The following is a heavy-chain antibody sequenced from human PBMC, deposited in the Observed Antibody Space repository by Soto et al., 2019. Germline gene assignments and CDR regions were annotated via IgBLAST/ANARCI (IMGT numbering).Heavy chain of an antibody. J-gene: IGHJ3*01. CDR3: ARPRGVANPAGVPDAVGV. CDR2: ISAFNGYT. CDR1: GYIFNKYG. Sequence: ASVKVSCKASGYIFNKYGFNWVRQAPGQGLEWMGRISAFNGYTNFAQKFQGRVTLTTDTSTNTAYMELSSLRSDDTAIYYCARPRGVANPAGVPDAVGVWGEGT. V-gene: IGHV1-18*01. D-gene: IGHD2-2*01.